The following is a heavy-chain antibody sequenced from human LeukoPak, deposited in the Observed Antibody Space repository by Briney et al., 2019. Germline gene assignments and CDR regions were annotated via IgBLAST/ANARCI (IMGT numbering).Heavy chain of an antibody. D-gene: IGHD5-12*01. CDR3: ARARGYSGYDYYYYYYMDV. CDR2: ISYDGSNK. V-gene: IGHV3-30*04. J-gene: IGHJ6*03. Sequence: GRSLRLSCAASGFTFSSYAMHWVRQAPGKGLEWVAVISYDGSNKYYADSVKGRFTISRDNSKNTLYLQMNSLRAEDTAVYYCARARGYSGYDYYYYYYMDVWGKGTTVTVSS. CDR1: GFTFSSYA.